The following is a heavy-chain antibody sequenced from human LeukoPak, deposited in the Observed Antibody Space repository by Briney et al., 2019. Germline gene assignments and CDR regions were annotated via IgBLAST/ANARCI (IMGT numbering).Heavy chain of an antibody. CDR2: MNPSDNGV. D-gene: IGHD6-13*01. J-gene: IGHJ4*02. CDR1: GYTFTDHY. Sequence: ASVKFSCKASGYTFTDHYIHWVRQAPGQGLEWMGWMNPSDNGVNYAQKFQGRVAMTRDTSISTAYVEVTRLTSDDTAVYYCTTNAAALDYWGQGTLVTVSS. V-gene: IGHV1-2*02. CDR3: TTNAAALDY.